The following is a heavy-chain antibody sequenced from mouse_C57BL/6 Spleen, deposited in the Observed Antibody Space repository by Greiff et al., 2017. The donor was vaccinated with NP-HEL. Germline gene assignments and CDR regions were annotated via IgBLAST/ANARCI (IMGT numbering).Heavy chain of an antibody. CDR2: IDPNSGGT. J-gene: IGHJ4*01. CDR3: AREGDYYGNLYAMDY. V-gene: IGHV1-72*01. D-gene: IGHD2-1*01. Sequence: VQLQQPGAELVKPGASVKLSCKASGYTFTSYWMHWVKQRPGRGLEWIGRIDPNSGGTKYNEKFKSKATLTVDKPSSTAYMQLSSLTSEDSAVYYCAREGDYYGNLYAMDYWGQGTSVTVSS. CDR1: GYTFTSYW.